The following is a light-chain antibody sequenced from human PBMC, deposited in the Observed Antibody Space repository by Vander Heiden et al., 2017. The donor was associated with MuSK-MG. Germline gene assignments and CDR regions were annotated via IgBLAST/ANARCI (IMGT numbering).Light chain of an antibody. Sequence: EIVMTQSPANLSVSPGERATLSCRASQSISSNLVWYQQKPGQAPRLLISAASTRATGIPARFSGSGSGTEFTLTISSLQSEDFAVYHCQQDHKWPRTFGQGTKVDIK. CDR2: AAS. CDR3: QQDHKWPRT. V-gene: IGKV3-15*01. J-gene: IGKJ1*01. CDR1: QSISSN.